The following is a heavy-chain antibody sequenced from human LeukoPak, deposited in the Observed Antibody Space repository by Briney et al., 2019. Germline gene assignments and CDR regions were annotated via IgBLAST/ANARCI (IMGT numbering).Heavy chain of an antibody. CDR2: IRSKAYGGTT. D-gene: IGHD5-12*01. CDR1: GFTVGDYA. Sequence: GGSLRLSCTASGFTVGDYAMRWVRQAPGKGLEWVGFIRSKAYGGTTEYAASVKGRFNISRDDSKSIAYLQMNSLKTEDTAVYYCTSYLMVATDSYDYWGQGTLVTVSS. J-gene: IGHJ4*02. V-gene: IGHV3-49*04. CDR3: TSYLMVATDSYDY.